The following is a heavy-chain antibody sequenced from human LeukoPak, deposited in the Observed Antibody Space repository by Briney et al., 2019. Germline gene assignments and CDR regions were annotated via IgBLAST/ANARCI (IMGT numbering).Heavy chain of an antibody. V-gene: IGHV4-39*07. Sequence: SETLSLTCTVSGGSISSSSYYWGWIRQPPGKGLEWIGSIYYSGSTNYNPSLKSRVTISVDTSKNQFSLKLSSVTAADTAVYYCARGRYTYGDYPFYYYYYMDVWGKGTTVTVSS. CDR2: IYYSGST. CDR1: GGSISSSSYY. J-gene: IGHJ6*03. CDR3: ARGRYTYGDYPFYYYYYMDV. D-gene: IGHD4-17*01.